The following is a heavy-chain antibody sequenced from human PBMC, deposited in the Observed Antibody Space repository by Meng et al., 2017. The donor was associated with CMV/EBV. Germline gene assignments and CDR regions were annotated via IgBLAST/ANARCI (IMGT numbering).Heavy chain of an antibody. J-gene: IGHJ6*02. V-gene: IGHV3-74*01. CDR3: AKDADSSSWYMYYGMDV. CDR2: INSDGSST. Sequence: GESLKISCAASGFTFSSYWMHWVRQAPGKGLVWVSRINSDGSSTSYADSVKGRFTISRDNAKNSLYLQMNSLRAEDTALYYCAKDADSSSWYMYYGMDVWGQGTTVTVSS. CDR1: GFTFSSYW. D-gene: IGHD6-13*01.